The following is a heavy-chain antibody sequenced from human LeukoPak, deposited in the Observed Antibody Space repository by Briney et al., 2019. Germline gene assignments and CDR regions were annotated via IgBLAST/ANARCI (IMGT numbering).Heavy chain of an antibody. V-gene: IGHV1-18*01. J-gene: IGHJ4*02. Sequence: GASVKVSCKASGYTFTYYGLSWVRQAPGQGLEWMGWISVYNGNTNYAQKLQGRVTMTTDTSTSTAYMELRSLRSDDTAVYYCARNYYDSSGYYPDYWGQGTLVTVSS. CDR1: GYTFTYYG. D-gene: IGHD3-22*01. CDR3: ARNYYDSSGYYPDY. CDR2: ISVYNGNT.